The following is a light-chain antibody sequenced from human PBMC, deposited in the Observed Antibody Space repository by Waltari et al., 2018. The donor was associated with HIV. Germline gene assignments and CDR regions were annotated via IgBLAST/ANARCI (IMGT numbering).Light chain of an antibody. CDR2: DGS. CDR3: QQSYSSPLT. J-gene: IGKJ3*01. CDR1: QTVSNK. Sequence: DIQMTQSPSPLSVSVGDSVTITCRASQTVSNKVNWYQQKPGKAPQLLIYDGSILESGVPSRFSGGGSGTDFTLTITSLQPDDFVTYFCQQSYSSPLTFGPGTKLDSK. V-gene: IGKV1-39*01.